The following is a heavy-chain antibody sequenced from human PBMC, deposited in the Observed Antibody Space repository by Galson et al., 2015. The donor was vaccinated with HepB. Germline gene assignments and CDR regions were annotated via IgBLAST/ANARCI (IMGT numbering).Heavy chain of an antibody. CDR1: GYTLTELS. V-gene: IGHV1-24*01. CDR3: ATSTAGVVTPFLYSGYFDL. D-gene: IGHD4-23*01. J-gene: IGHJ2*01. Sequence: SVKVSCKVSGYTLTELSMHWVRQAPGKGLEWKGGFDPEDGEAIYAQKFQGRVTMTEDTSTDTAYMELSSLRSEDTAVYYCATSTAGVVTPFLYSGYFDLWGRGTLVTVSS. CDR2: FDPEDGEA.